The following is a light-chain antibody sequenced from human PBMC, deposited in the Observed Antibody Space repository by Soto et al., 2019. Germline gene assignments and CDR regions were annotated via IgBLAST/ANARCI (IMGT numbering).Light chain of an antibody. Sequence: DIQMNQSPSSLSASVGDRVTITCRASPSISRYLNWYQKKPGKAPKLLIYAASSLQSGVPSRFSGSESGTDFTLTISSLQPEDFATYYCQQSDSSPFSFGPGTKVDI. V-gene: IGKV1-39*01. CDR2: AAS. CDR1: PSISRY. CDR3: QQSDSSPFS. J-gene: IGKJ3*01.